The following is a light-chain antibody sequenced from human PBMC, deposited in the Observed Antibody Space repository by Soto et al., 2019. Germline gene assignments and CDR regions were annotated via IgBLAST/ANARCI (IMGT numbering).Light chain of an antibody. CDR1: QSVSTN. CDR2: GAS. V-gene: IGKV3-15*01. J-gene: IGKJ1*01. CDR3: QHYNSYSEA. Sequence: EPVMTQSPATLSMSPGERVTLSCRASQSVSTNVAWYQQKPGQAPRLLIYGASTRATGIPPRFSGSGYATEFTLTISSLQTEDFATYYCQHYNSYSEAFGQGTKVDIK.